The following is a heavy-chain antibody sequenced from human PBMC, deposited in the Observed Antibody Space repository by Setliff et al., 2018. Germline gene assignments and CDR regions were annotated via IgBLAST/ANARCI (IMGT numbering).Heavy chain of an antibody. J-gene: IGHJ4*02. CDR2: MYYSGDT. Sequence: SETLSLTCTVSGGSVRGYYWSWIRQPPGKGLEWIGYMYYSGDTNYNPSLKSRVTISVDTSKNQFSLELRSVTAADTAVYYCARDRTYYGSGTYTRYFDYWGQGTLVTVSS. CDR1: GGSVRGYY. CDR3: ARDRTYYGSGTYTRYFDY. V-gene: IGHV4-59*02. D-gene: IGHD3-10*01.